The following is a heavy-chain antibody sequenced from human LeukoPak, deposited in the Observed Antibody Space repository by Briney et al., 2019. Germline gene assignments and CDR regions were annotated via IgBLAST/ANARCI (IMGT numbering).Heavy chain of an antibody. CDR3: ARDELRGGPRGDAFDI. Sequence: GGSLRLSCAASAFTCSSYSRNWVPQAPGKGLEWVSYISASSTTIYYIDSVKGRFTISRDNAKSSLYLQMNSLRADVTTVYYCARDELRGGPRGDAFDIWGQGTMVTVSS. J-gene: IGHJ3*02. V-gene: IGHV3-48*01. D-gene: IGHD3-10*01. CDR1: AFTCSSYS. CDR2: ISASSTTI.